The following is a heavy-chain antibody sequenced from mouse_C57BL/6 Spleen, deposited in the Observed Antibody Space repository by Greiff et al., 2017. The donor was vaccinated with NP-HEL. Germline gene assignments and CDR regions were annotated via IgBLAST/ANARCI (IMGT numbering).Heavy chain of an antibody. CDR1: GYSITSGYY. CDR2: ISYDGSN. V-gene: IGHV3-6*01. Sequence: EVQLQQSGPGLVKPSQSLSLTCSVTGYSITSGYYWNWIRQFPGNKLEWMGYISYDGSNNYNPSLNNRISITRYTSKNQVFLKLNSVTTEDTATYYCAREGEYFDYWGQGTTLTVSS. J-gene: IGHJ2*01. CDR3: AREGEYFDY.